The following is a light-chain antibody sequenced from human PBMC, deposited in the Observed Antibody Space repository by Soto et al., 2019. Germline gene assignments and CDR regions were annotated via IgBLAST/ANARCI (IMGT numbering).Light chain of an antibody. V-gene: IGKV1-5*03. Sequence: DIQMTQSPSTLSQSVEDRVTILCRAIQRFSGWWAWYQQKPGKAPNPLIYKASSLESGVPSRFSGSGSGTEFTLTISSLQPDDFATYYCQQYNNYGSWTFGQGTKVEIK. CDR1: QRFSGW. CDR2: KAS. CDR3: QQYNNYGSWT. J-gene: IGKJ1*01.